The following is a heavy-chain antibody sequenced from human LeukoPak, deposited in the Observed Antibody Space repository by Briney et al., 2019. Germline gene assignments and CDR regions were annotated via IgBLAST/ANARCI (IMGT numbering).Heavy chain of an antibody. J-gene: IGHJ6*02. Sequence: PGGSLRLSCAASGFTFSSYAMHWVRQAPGKGLEWVAVISYDGCSKYYADSVKGRFTISRDNSKNTLYLQMNSLRAEDTAAYYCARDTANYYDSSGYYLLYYYYGMDVWGQGTTVTVSS. D-gene: IGHD3-22*01. V-gene: IGHV3-30*04. CDR3: ARDTANYYDSSGYYLLYYYYGMDV. CDR1: GFTFSSYA. CDR2: ISYDGCSK.